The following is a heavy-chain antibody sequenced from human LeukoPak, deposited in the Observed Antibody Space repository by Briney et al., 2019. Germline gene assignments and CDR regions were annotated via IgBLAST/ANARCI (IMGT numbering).Heavy chain of an antibody. CDR2: INPNSGGT. J-gene: IGHJ6*03. CDR3: ARTQLVRRSYYYYYYMDV. V-gene: IGHV1-2*02. CDR1: GYTFTGYY. Sequence: ASVKVSCKASGYTFTGYYMHWVRQAPGQGLEWMGWINPNSGGTNYAQKFQGRVTMTRDTSIGTAYMELSRLRSDDTAVYYCARTQLVRRSYYYYYYMDVWGKGTTVTVSS. D-gene: IGHD6-13*01.